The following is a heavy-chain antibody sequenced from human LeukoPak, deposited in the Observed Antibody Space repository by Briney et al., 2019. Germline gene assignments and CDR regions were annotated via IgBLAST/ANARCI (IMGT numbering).Heavy chain of an antibody. CDR2: IYYSGST. J-gene: IGHJ4*02. Sequence: SETLSLTCTVSGGSVSSGSYYWSWIRQPPGKGLEWIGYIYYSGSTNYNPSLKSRVTISVDTSKNQFSLKLSSVTAADTAVYYCVRGTRYCSSTSCYRPLDYWGQGTLVTVSS. CDR1: GGSVSSGSYY. CDR3: VRGTRYCSSTSCYRPLDY. D-gene: IGHD2-2*01. V-gene: IGHV4-61*01.